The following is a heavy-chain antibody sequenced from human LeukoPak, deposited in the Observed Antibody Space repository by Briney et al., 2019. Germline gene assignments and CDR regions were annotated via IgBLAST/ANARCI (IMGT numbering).Heavy chain of an antibody. D-gene: IGHD3-10*01. Sequence: PSETLSLTCAVSGGSISSGGYSWSWIRQPPGKGLEWIGYIYHSGSTYYNPSLKSRVTISVDRSKNQFSLKLSSVTAADTAVYYCARVPVLLWFGELYFDYWGQGTLVTVSS. V-gene: IGHV4-30-2*01. CDR1: GGSISSGGYS. CDR2: IYHSGST. J-gene: IGHJ4*02. CDR3: ARVPVLLWFGELYFDY.